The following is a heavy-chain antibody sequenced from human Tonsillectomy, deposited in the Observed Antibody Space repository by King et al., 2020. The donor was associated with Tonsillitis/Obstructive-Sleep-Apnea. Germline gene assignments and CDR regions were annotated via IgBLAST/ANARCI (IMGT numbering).Heavy chain of an antibody. CDR2: IYWDYDK. V-gene: IGHV2-5*02. CDR3: AHRGSEIYYDY. CDR1: GFSLSTSGVG. J-gene: IGHJ4*02. D-gene: IGHD3-10*01. Sequence: TLKESGPTLVKPTQTLTLTCTFSGFSLSTSGVGVGWIRQPPGKALEWLALIYWDYDKHYSPSLESRLTITKDTSKNQVVLTVTNLDPVDTATYYCAHRGSEIYYDYWGQGTLVTVSS.